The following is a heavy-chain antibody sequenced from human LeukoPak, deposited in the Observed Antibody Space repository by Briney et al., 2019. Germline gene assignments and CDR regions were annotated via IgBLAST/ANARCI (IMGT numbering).Heavy chain of an antibody. J-gene: IGHJ4*02. V-gene: IGHV3-74*01. Sequence: GGSLRLSCAASGFTFISYWMHWVRQAQGKGLVWVSRINSDGSATSYAASVKGRFTISRDTAKNTLYLQMNSLRAEDTAVYYCARGHHYYDSSAYYYWGQGTLVAVSS. D-gene: IGHD3-22*01. CDR1: GFTFISYW. CDR2: INSDGSAT. CDR3: ARGHHYYDSSAYYY.